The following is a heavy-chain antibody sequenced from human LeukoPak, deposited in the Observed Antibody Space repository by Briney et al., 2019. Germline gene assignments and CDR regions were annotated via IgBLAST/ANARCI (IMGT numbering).Heavy chain of an antibody. D-gene: IGHD6-19*01. J-gene: IGHJ4*02. CDR3: ARDRDSVASSGFLDY. CDR1: GGTFSSYA. V-gene: IGHV1-69*13. CDR2: IIPIFGTA. Sequence: GASVKVSCKASGGTFSSYAISWVRQAPGQGLEWMGGIIPIFGTANYAQKFQGRVTITADESTSTAYMELSSLRSEDTAVYYCARDRDSVASSGFLDYWGQGTLVTVSS.